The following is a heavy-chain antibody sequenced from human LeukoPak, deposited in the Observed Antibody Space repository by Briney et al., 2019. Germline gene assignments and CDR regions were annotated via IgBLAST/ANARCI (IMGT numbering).Heavy chain of an antibody. CDR2: IYYSGGT. Sequence: SETLSLTCTVSGGSISSYYWSWIRQPPGKGLEWIGYIYYSGGTNYNPSLKSRVTISVDTSKNQFSLKLSSVTAADTAVYYCARHGYSYDYNYYGMDVWGQGTTVTVSS. CDR3: ARHGYSYDYNYYGMDV. CDR1: GGSISSYY. J-gene: IGHJ6*02. D-gene: IGHD5-18*01. V-gene: IGHV4-59*08.